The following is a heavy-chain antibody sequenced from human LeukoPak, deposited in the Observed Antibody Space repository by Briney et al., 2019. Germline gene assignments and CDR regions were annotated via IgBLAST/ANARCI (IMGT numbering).Heavy chain of an antibody. CDR2: IKQDGSEK. CDR3: ARDPGDYVGNDAFDI. D-gene: IGHD4-17*01. Sequence: PGGSLRLSCAASGFTFSSYWMSWVRQAPGKGLEWVANIKQDGSEKYYANSVKGRFTVSRDNSKNTVYLQMNSLRAEDTAVYYCARDPGDYVGNDAFDIWGQGTMVTVSS. J-gene: IGHJ3*02. CDR1: GFTFSSYW. V-gene: IGHV3-7*01.